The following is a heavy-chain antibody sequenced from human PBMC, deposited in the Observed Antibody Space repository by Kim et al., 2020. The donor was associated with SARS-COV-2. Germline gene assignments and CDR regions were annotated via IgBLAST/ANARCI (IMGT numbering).Heavy chain of an antibody. V-gene: IGHV1-8*01. CDR3: ARGFDP. J-gene: IGHJ5*02. CDR2: NPNSGNT. Sequence: NPNSGNTGYAQKFQGRVTMTRNTSISTAYMELSSLRSEDTAVYYCARGFDPWGQGTLVTVSS.